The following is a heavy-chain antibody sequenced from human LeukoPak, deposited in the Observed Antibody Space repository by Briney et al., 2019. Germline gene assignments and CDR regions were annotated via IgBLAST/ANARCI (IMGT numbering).Heavy chain of an antibody. CDR2: VSPPGGGT. Sequence: PGGTLRLSCAASGFSFSYHGMNWVRQAPGKGLEWVSGVSPPGGGTYYADSVKGRFTISRDDSRNTLSLQMNSLRVEDTAVYYCARDLAGGAFDYWGQGILVAVSS. J-gene: IGHJ4*02. CDR3: ARDLAGGAFDY. V-gene: IGHV3-23*01. CDR1: GFSFSYHG. D-gene: IGHD3-10*01.